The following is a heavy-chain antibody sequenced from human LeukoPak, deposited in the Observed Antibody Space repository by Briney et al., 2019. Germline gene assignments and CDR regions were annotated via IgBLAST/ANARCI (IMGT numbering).Heavy chain of an antibody. Sequence: ASVKVSCKASGYTFTSYGISWVRQAPGQGLEWMGWISAYNGNTNYAQKLQGRVTMTTDTSTSTAYMELRSLRSDDTAIYYCARDLVVWPHNWFDPWGQGTLVTVSS. CDR3: ARDLVVWPHNWFDP. V-gene: IGHV1-18*01. CDR1: GYTFTSYG. D-gene: IGHD2-2*01. CDR2: ISAYNGNT. J-gene: IGHJ5*02.